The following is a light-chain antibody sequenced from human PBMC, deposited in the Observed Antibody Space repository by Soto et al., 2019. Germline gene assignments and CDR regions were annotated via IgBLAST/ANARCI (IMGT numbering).Light chain of an antibody. CDR3: QQYGTSPLT. J-gene: IGKJ4*01. Sequence: EIVLTQSPGTLSLSPGERATLSCRASQTVSSNYLAWYLQKPGQAPRLLIYSASTRATGIPDRFSGSGSGTDFTLTISRLEPEDFAVYYCQQYGTSPLTFGGGTKVDIK. CDR2: SAS. CDR1: QTVSSNY. V-gene: IGKV3-20*01.